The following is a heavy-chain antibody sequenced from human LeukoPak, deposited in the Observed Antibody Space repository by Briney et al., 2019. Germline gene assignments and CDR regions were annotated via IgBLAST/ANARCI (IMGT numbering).Heavy chain of an antibody. CDR3: ARDFWRLGELSPPEEG. CDR2: ISYDGSNK. J-gene: IGHJ4*02. V-gene: IGHV3-30*03. CDR1: GFTFSDYY. D-gene: IGHD3-16*02. Sequence: GGSLRLSCVASGFTFSDYYMAWIRQAPGKGLEWVAVISYDGSNKYYADSVKGRFTISRDNSKNTLYLQMNSLRAEDTAVYYCARDFWRLGELSPPEEGWGQGTLVTVSS.